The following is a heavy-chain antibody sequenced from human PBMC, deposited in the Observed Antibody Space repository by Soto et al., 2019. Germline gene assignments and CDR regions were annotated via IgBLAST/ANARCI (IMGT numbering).Heavy chain of an antibody. Sequence: GGSLRLSCTASGFTFGDYAMSWFRQAPGKGLEWVGFIRSKAYGGTTEYAASVKGRFTISRDDSKSIAYLQMNSLKTEDTAVYYCTRDRLGDQLLYYYYYYMDVWGKGTTVTVSS. V-gene: IGHV3-49*03. D-gene: IGHD2-2*02. CDR2: IRSKAYGGTT. CDR3: TRDRLGDQLLYYYYYYMDV. J-gene: IGHJ6*03. CDR1: GFTFGDYA.